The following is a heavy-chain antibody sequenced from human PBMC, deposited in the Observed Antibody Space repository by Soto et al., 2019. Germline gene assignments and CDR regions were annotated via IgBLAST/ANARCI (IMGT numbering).Heavy chain of an antibody. CDR3: ARGADIVVVPAAVSGMDV. V-gene: IGHV3-30-3*01. J-gene: IGHJ6*02. D-gene: IGHD2-2*01. CDR2: ISYDGSNK. CDR1: GFTFSSYA. Sequence: GGSLRLSCAASGFTFSSYAMHWVRQAPGKGLEWVAVISYDGSNKYYADSVKGRFTISRDNSKNTLYLQMNSLRAEDTAVYYCARGADIVVVPAAVSGMDVWGQGTTVTVSS.